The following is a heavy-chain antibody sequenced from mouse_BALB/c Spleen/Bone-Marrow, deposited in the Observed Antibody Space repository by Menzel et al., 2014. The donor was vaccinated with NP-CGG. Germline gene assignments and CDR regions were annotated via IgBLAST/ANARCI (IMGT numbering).Heavy chain of an antibody. CDR2: ISSGGSYT. D-gene: IGHD2-2*01. V-gene: IGHV5-6*02. CDR3: ARRGYDDAPYAMAY. Sequence: EVNVVESGGDLVKPGGSLKLSCAASGFTFSSYGMSWVRQTPDKRLEWVATISSGGSYTYYPDSVKGRFTVSRDNAKNTLYLQMSSLKSEDTAIYYRARRGYDDAPYAMAYWGQGTSVTVSS. J-gene: IGHJ4*01. CDR1: GFTFSSYG.